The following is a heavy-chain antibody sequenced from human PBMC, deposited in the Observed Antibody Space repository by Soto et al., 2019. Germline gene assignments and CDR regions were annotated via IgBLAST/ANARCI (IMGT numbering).Heavy chain of an antibody. CDR3: AKXPKGYCSFTSCYSWFDP. CDR1: GGSISSYY. CDR2: ISDTGST. J-gene: IGHJ5*02. Sequence: PSETLSLTCTVSGGSISSYYWSWIRQPPGKGREWIGYISDTGSTNYNPSLKSRVTISVDTSKNQFSLKLSSVAAADTAVYYCAKXPKGYCSFTSCYSWFDPWGQGTLVTVSS. V-gene: IGHV4-59*01. D-gene: IGHD2-2*01.